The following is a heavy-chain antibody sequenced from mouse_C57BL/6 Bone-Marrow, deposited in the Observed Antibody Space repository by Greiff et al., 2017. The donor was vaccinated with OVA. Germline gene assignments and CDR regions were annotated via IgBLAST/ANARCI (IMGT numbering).Heavy chain of an antibody. V-gene: IGHV14-4*01. D-gene: IGHD2-4*01. CDR1: GFNIKDDS. CDR3: TGDYDWFAY. Sequence: VQLKESGAELVRPGASVKLSCTASGFNIKDDSMHWVKQRPEQGLGWIGWIDPENGDTKYASKFQGKATITADTSSNTAYLQLSSLTSEYTAVYYCTGDYDWFAYWGQGTLDTVSA. CDR2: IDPENGDT. J-gene: IGHJ3*01.